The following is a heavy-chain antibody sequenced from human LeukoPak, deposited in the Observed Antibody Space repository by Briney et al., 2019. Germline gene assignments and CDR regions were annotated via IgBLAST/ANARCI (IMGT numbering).Heavy chain of an antibody. D-gene: IGHD1-26*01. J-gene: IGHJ4*02. CDR1: GYTFTGYH. Sequence: ASVKVSCKASGYTFTGYHMHWVRQAPGQGLEWMGRINPNSGDTNYAQKFQGRVTMTRDTSISTAYMELSRLRSDDTAVYYCARAPYSGSYCFGYWGQGTLVTVSS. CDR3: ARAPYSGSYCFGY. V-gene: IGHV1-2*06. CDR2: INPNSGDT.